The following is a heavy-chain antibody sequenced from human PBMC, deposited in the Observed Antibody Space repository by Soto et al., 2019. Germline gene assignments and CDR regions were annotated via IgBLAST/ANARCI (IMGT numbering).Heavy chain of an antibody. V-gene: IGHV1-69*01. CDR1: GGTFSNYA. J-gene: IGHJ4*02. CDR2: IIPMFGTT. CDR3: ARYAGATTPFDY. Sequence: QVQLVQSGAEVRKPGSSVKVSCKASGGTFSNYAISWVRQAPGQGLEWMGGIIPMFGTTNYAQKFQDRVRITADEFMSLVHMELSRLRSEDTAIYYCARYAGATTPFDYWGQGTLVSVTS. D-gene: IGHD2-15*01.